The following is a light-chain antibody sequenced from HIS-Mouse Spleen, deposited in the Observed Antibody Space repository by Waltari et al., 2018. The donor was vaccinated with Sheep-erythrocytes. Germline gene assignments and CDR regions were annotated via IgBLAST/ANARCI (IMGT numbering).Light chain of an antibody. CDR3: SSYAGSNNWV. J-gene: IGLJ3*02. CDR2: EVS. CDR1: SSDVGSYNL. Sequence: QSALTQPASVSGSPGQPITISCPGTSSDVGSYNLVPCYQQHPGKAPKLMIYEVSKRPSGVPDRFSGSKSGNTASLTVSGLQAEDEADYYCSSYAGSNNWVFGGGTKLTVL. V-gene: IGLV2-8*01.